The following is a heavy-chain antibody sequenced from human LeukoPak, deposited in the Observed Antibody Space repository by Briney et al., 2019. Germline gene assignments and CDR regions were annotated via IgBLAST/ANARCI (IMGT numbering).Heavy chain of an antibody. J-gene: IGHJ4*02. CDR2: IYYIGST. CDR1: GGSLSGYY. CDR3: ARGRYTFDY. Sequence: SGTLSLTCAVDGGSLSGYYWTWIRQPPGKGVEYMGYIYYIGSTNHNPALKSRVTISVDTSKNQFSLKLGSVTAADTAVYYCARGRYTFDYWGQGTLVTVPS. V-gene: IGHV4-59*01. D-gene: IGHD1-1*01.